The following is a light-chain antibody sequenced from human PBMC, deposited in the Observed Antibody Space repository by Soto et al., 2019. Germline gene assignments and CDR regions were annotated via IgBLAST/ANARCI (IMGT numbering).Light chain of an antibody. CDR1: SSDVGGYNY. CDR2: EVS. J-gene: IGLJ1*01. V-gene: IGLV2-14*01. CDR3: SSYTSSRGV. Sequence: QSALAQPASVSLSPGQSITISCSGTSSDVGGYNYVSWYQQHPGKAPKLMIYEVSNRPSGVSNRFSGSKSGNTASLTISGLQAEDEADYYCSSYTSSRGVFGTGTKVTVL.